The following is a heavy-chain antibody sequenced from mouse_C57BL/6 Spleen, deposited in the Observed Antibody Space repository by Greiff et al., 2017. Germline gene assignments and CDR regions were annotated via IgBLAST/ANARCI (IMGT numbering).Heavy chain of an antibody. CDR1: GFTFSDYG. V-gene: IGHV5-15*01. D-gene: IGHD3-3*01. CDR2: ISNLAYSI. J-gene: IGHJ4*01. Sequence: DVQLVESGGGLVQPGGSLKLSCAASGFTFSDYGMAWVRQAPRKGPEWVAFISNLAYSIYYADTVTGRFTISRENAKNTLYLEMSSLRSEDTAMYYCARQGHYAMDYWGQGTSVTVSS. CDR3: ARQGHYAMDY.